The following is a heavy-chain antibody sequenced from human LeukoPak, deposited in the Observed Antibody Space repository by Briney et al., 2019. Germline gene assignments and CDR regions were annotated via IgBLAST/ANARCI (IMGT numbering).Heavy chain of an antibody. Sequence: GGSLRLSCVASGFTFTNYDINWVRQVPGKGLEWVSSISSGGSSIYYADSLRGRFTISRDNAKNSVSLQMNDLRAEDAAVYYCARDHLWAFDYWGQGTLLTVSS. CDR1: GFTFTNYD. CDR3: ARDHLWAFDY. V-gene: IGHV3-21*01. CDR2: ISSGGSSI. D-gene: IGHD2-21*01. J-gene: IGHJ4*02.